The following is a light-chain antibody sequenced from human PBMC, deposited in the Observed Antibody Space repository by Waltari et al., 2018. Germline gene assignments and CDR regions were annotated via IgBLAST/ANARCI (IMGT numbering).Light chain of an antibody. V-gene: IGKV1-5*03. CDR1: QSAYIQ. CDR3: QQYNKVPVT. J-gene: IGKJ4*01. Sequence: DIQLTQSPSALSASVGDRITITCLASQSAYIQLALYQQKPGKAPKVLVNKTSKLENGVPSRFSGSGSETEITFTISSLQPDDFATSYCQQYNKVPVTFGGGTRVDVK. CDR2: KTS.